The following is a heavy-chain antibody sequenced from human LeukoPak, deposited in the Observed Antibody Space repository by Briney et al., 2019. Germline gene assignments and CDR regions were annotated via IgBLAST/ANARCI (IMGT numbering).Heavy chain of an antibody. Sequence: GGSLRLSCAASGFTFSSYAMSWVRQAPGKGLEWVSAISGSGGSTYYADSVKGRFTISRDNSKNTLYLQMNSLRAEDTAVYYCAKDSPTSYDIHVGYTWFDPWGQETLVTVSS. J-gene: IGHJ5*02. CDR1: GFTFSSYA. CDR2: ISGSGGST. V-gene: IGHV3-23*01. D-gene: IGHD3-9*01. CDR3: AKDSPTSYDIHVGYTWFDP.